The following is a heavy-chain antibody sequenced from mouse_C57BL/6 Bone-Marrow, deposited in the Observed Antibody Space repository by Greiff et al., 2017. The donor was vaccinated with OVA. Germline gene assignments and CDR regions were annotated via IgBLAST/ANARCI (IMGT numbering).Heavy chain of an antibody. CDR2: IHPNSGST. CDR3: AREGLDGYSYYAMDY. J-gene: IGHJ4*01. D-gene: IGHD2-3*01. V-gene: IGHV1-64*01. CDR1: GYTFTSYW. Sequence: QVQLQQPGAELVKPGASVKLSCKASGYTFTSYWMHWVKQRPGQGLEWIGMIHPNSGSTNYNEKFKSKATLTVDKSSSTAYMQLSSLTSEDSAVYYCAREGLDGYSYYAMDYWGQGTSVTVSS.